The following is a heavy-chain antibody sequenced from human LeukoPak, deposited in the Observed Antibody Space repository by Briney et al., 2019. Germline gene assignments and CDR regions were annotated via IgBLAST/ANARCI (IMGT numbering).Heavy chain of an antibody. CDR1: GYTFTSYG. CDR3: ARGSIAAAKTGAFDI. Sequence: ASVKVSCKASGYTFTSYGISWVRQAPGQGLEWMGWISAYNGNTSYAQKLQGRVTMTTDTSTSTAYMELRSLRSDDTAVYYCARGSIAAAKTGAFDIWGQGTMVTVSS. V-gene: IGHV1-18*01. CDR2: ISAYNGNT. D-gene: IGHD6-13*01. J-gene: IGHJ3*02.